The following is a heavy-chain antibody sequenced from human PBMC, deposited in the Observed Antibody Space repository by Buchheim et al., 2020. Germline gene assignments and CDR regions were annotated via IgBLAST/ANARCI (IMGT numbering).Heavy chain of an antibody. CDR2: IYGVGDN. D-gene: IGHD1-26*01. CDR1: GFSLSNHREG. CDR3: AHRPGEWDAVHFDS. V-gene: IGHV2-5*02. J-gene: IGHJ4*02. Sequence: QITLKESGPAVVKPTQTLTLTCTFSGFSLSNHREGVGWIRQPSGKALEWLGLIYGVGDNRPSPSLGNRPTLSSGASKNQVGLALTNVESEDTATYFCAHRPGEWDAVHFDSWGLG.